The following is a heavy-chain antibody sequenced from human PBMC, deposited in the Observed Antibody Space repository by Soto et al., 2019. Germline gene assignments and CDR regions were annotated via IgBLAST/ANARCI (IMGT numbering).Heavy chain of an antibody. D-gene: IGHD6-6*01. V-gene: IGHV3-23*01. CDR2: ISGSGGST. Sequence: EVQLLESGGGLVQPGGSLRLSCAASGFTFSSYAMSWVRQAPGKGLEWVSAISGSGGSTYYADSVKGRFTISRDDSKNTLYLQMNSLRAEDTAVYYCANGEYSSSSDDYWGQGTLVTVSS. CDR1: GFTFSSYA. J-gene: IGHJ4*02. CDR3: ANGEYSSSSDDY.